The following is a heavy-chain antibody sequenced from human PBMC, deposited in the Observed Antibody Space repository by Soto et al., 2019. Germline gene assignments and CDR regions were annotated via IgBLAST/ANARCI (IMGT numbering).Heavy chain of an antibody. CDR2: ISYDGSNK. CDR1: GFTFSSYG. V-gene: IGHV3-30*18. CDR3: AKSPYRYYFDY. J-gene: IGHJ4*02. D-gene: IGHD1-26*01. Sequence: PGGSLRLSCVDSGFTFSSYGMHWVRQAPGKGLEWVAVISYDGSNKYYADSVKGRFTISRDNSKNTLYLQMNSLRAEDTAVYYCAKSPYRYYFDYWGQGTLVTVSS.